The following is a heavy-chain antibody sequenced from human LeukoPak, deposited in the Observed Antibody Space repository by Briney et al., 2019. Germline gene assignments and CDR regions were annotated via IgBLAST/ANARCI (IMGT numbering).Heavy chain of an antibody. J-gene: IGHJ4*02. CDR1: GFIFSNAW. Sequence: PGGSLRLSCAASGFIFSNAWMSWVRQAPGKGLEWVGRIQSKTDGGTTDYAAPVKGRFTISRDDSKNTLYLQMNSLKTEDTAVYYCTTDPDYGDHASQFDFWGQGTLVTVSS. CDR2: IQSKTDGGTT. V-gene: IGHV3-15*01. D-gene: IGHD4-17*01. CDR3: TTDPDYGDHASQFDF.